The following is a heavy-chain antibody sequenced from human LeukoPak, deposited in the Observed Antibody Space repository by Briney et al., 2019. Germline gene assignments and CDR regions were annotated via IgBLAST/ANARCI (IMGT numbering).Heavy chain of an antibody. CDR3: ARTVVVPVAIRDYYGMDV. Sequence: SETLSLTCAVYGGSFSGHYWNWIRQPPGRGLEWIGEIHHGGSTNYNPSLKSRVTISPDTSKSQFSLHLSSVTAADTAVYYCARTVVVPVAIRDYYGMDVWGQGSTVTVSS. J-gene: IGHJ6*02. D-gene: IGHD2-2*02. CDR1: GGSFSGHY. V-gene: IGHV4-34*01. CDR2: IHHGGST.